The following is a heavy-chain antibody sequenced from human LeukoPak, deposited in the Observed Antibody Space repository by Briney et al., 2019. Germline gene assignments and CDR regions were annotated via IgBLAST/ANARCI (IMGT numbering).Heavy chain of an antibody. J-gene: IGHJ1*01. CDR2: ISGSGGST. CDR1: GFTFSSYG. Sequence: GGSLRLSCAASGFTFSSYGMSWVRQAPGKGLEWVSAISGSGGSTYYADSVKGRFTISRDNSKNTLYLQMNSLRAEDTAVYYCAKDSGNYGGNTAAEYFQHWGQGTLVTVPS. D-gene: IGHD4-23*01. V-gene: IGHV3-23*01. CDR3: AKDSGNYGGNTAAEYFQH.